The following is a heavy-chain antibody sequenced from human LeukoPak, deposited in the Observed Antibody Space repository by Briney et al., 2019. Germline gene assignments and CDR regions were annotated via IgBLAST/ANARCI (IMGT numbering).Heavy chain of an antibody. J-gene: IGHJ4*02. Sequence: SETLSLTCAVSGGSISSSNWWSWVRPPPGKGLEWIGDIYHSGSTNYNPSLKSRVTISVDKSKNQFSLKLSSVAAADTAVYYCARVGLSSFDVLLWFPLDYWGQGTLVTVSS. V-gene: IGHV4-4*02. CDR2: IYHSGST. CDR1: GGSISSSNW. CDR3: ARVGLSSFDVLLWFPLDY. D-gene: IGHD3-10*01.